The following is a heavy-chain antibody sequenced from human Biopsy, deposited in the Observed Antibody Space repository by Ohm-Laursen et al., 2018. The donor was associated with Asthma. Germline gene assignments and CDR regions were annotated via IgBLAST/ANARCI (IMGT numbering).Heavy chain of an antibody. CDR3: ARKIAARGGMGV. V-gene: IGHV3-33*08. D-gene: IGHD6-6*01. J-gene: IGHJ6*02. CDR2: IWYDGRKK. Sequence: SLRLSCAASGFTFGDYWMSWVRQAPGKGLEWVSFIWYDGRKKTYADSVKGRFTISRDNSKNTLNLQMNSLRAEDTAVYYCARKIAARGGMGVWGQGTTVTVSS. CDR1: GFTFGDYW.